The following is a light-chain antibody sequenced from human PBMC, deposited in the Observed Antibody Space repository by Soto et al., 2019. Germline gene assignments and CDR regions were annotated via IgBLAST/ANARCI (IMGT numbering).Light chain of an antibody. CDR1: QGISNY. CDR2: DAS. CDR3: QHYDSPPLT. V-gene: IGKV1-33*01. Sequence: DIQMTQSPSSLSASVGDRVTITCQASQGISNYLNWYQQKPGKAPKLLIYDASKFETGVSSRFSRSGSRAEFTFHVSNLQPKDIPTNYFQHYDSPPLTFGEGTRVEIK. J-gene: IGKJ4*01.